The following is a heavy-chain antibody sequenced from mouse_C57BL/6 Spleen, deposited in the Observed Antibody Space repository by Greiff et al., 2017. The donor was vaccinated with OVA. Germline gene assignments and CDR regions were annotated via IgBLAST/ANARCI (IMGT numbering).Heavy chain of an antibody. V-gene: IGHV3-1*01. D-gene: IGHD1-1*01. Sequence: EVQRVESGPGMVKPSQSLSLTCTVTGYSITSGYDWHWIRHFPGNKLEWMGYISYSGSTNYNPSLKSRISITHDTSKNHFFLKLNSVTTEDTATYYCARRYEGYFDVWGTGTTVTVSS. J-gene: IGHJ1*03. CDR3: ARRYEGYFDV. CDR2: ISYSGST. CDR1: GYSITSGYD.